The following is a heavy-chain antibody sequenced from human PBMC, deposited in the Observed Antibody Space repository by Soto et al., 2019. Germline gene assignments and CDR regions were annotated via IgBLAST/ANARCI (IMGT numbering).Heavy chain of an antibody. CDR2: INYSGST. D-gene: IGHD2-2*01. J-gene: IGHJ5*02. CDR1: GGSVSSSNYY. Sequence: SETLSLTCTVSGGSVSSSNYYWGWIRQSPGKGLEWIGSINYSGSTYYNPSLESRVTISVDTSKNQFSLKLSSVTAADTALYYCARHIPMTSTNIGGWLDPWGQGTLVTVSS. CDR3: ARHIPMTSTNIGGWLDP. V-gene: IGHV4-39*01.